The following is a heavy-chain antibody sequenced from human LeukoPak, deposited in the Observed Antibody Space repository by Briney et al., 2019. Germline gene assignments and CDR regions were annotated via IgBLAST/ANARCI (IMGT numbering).Heavy chain of an antibody. CDR2: IYYSGST. CDR1: GGSTSSYY. Sequence: SETPSLTCTVSGGSTSSYYWSWIRQSPGKGLEWIGYIYYSGSTNYNPSLKSRVTISVDTSKNQFSLKLSSVTAADTAVYYCARHVWLQPFDYWGQGTLVTVSS. D-gene: IGHD3-9*01. J-gene: IGHJ4*02. V-gene: IGHV4-59*08. CDR3: ARHVWLQPFDY.